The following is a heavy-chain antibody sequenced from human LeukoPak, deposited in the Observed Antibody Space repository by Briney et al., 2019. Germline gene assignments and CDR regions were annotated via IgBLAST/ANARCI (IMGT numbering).Heavy chain of an antibody. D-gene: IGHD5-12*01. CDR1: GFTFSGYT. J-gene: IGHJ4*02. CDR3: AREAPAGFRGYNFDY. V-gene: IGHV3-21*01. Sequence: GGSLRLSCAASGFTFSGYTMSWVRQAPGKGLEWVSSISSSSTYIYYADSVKGRFTISRDNAKNSLFLQMSSLRVEDTAIYYCAREAPAGFRGYNFDYWGQGTLITVSS. CDR2: ISSSSTYI.